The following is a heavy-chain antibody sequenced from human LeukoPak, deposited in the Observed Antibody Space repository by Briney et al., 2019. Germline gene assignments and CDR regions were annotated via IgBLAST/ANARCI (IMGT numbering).Heavy chain of an antibody. D-gene: IGHD1/OR15-1a*01. J-gene: IGHJ4*02. Sequence: PGGSLRLSCAASGFTFSSYWMHWVRQGPGKGVMWVSDINIEGRSTNYADTVKGRFTISRDNAKNTLYLQMNSLRAEDTAVYYCARGTNSLHDYWGQGTLVTVSS. CDR3: ARGTNSLHDY. CDR1: GFTFSSYW. V-gene: IGHV3-74*01. CDR2: INIEGRST.